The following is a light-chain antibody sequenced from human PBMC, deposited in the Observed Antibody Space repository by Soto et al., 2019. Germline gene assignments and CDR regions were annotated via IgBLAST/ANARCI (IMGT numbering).Light chain of an antibody. CDR2: GAS. Sequence: DIQMTQSPSSLSASVGDRVTITCRASQGITNNLAWYQQKPGKVPKLLIYGASTLQSGVPSRFSGSGSGTDFTLSISSLQSEDVATYYCQKYNGAPLTFGGGTKVEIK. V-gene: IGKV1-27*01. CDR3: QKYNGAPLT. J-gene: IGKJ4*01. CDR1: QGITNN.